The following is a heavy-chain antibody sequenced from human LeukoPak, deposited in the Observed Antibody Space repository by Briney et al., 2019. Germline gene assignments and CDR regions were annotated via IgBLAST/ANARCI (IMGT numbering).Heavy chain of an antibody. V-gene: IGHV4-39*01. CDR1: GGSISSSSYY. D-gene: IGHD6-19*01. CDR3: ARVTIAVPGSDDAFDI. Sequence: KASETLSLTCTVSGGSISSSSYYWGWIRQPPGKGLEWIGSIYYSGSTYHNPSLKSRVTISVDTSKNQFSLKLSSVTAADTAVYYCARVTIAVPGSDDAFDIWGQGTMVTVSS. J-gene: IGHJ3*02. CDR2: IYYSGST.